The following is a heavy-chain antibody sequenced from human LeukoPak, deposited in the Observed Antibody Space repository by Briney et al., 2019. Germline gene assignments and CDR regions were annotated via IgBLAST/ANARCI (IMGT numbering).Heavy chain of an antibody. Sequence: SETLSLTCTVSGGSIRNYYWSWIRQPAGKGLEWIGRIYTTGSTNYNPSLKSRVTMSVDTSENQFSLKLSSVTAADTAVYYCARAYSSGWPYYYYYMDVWGKGTTVTVSS. J-gene: IGHJ6*03. V-gene: IGHV4-4*07. CDR3: ARAYSSGWPYYYYYMDV. D-gene: IGHD6-19*01. CDR2: IYTTGST. CDR1: GGSIRNYY.